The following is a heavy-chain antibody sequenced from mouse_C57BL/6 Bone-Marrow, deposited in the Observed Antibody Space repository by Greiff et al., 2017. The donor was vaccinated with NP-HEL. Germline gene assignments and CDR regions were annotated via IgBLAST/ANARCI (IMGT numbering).Heavy chain of an antibody. Sequence: EVQLQQSGPELVKPGASVKISCKASGYTFTDYYMHWVKQSHGKSLEWIGDINPNNGGTRYNQKFKGKATLTLDKSSSTAYIELLSLTSEDSAVYYCARGNWDGGQGTTLTVSS. J-gene: IGHJ2*01. CDR1: GYTFTDYY. V-gene: IGHV1-26*01. CDR3: ARGNWD. CDR2: INPNNGGT. D-gene: IGHD4-1*01.